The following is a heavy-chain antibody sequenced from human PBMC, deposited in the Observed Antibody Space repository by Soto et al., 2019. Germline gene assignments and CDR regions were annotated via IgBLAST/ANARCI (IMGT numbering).Heavy chain of an antibody. Sequence: GGSLRLSCAASGFTFSSYAMSWVRQAPGKGLEWVSAISGSGGSTYYADSVKGRFTISRDNSKNTLYLQMNSLRAEDTAVYYCAKIIAAAGTRGDLGYWGQGTLVTVSS. J-gene: IGHJ4*02. CDR1: GFTFSSYA. CDR3: AKIIAAAGTRGDLGY. D-gene: IGHD6-13*01. CDR2: ISGSGGST. V-gene: IGHV3-23*01.